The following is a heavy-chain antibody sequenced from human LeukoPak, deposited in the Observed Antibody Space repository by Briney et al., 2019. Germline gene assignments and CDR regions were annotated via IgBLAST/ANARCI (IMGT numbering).Heavy chain of an antibody. CDR1: GYTFTSYG. CDR2: ISAYNGNT. J-gene: IGHJ4*02. Sequence: GASAKVSCKASGYTFTSYGISWVRQAPGQGLEWMGWISAYNGNTNYAQKLQGRVTMTTDTSTSTAYMELRSLRSDDTAVYYCARSPTIFGVVIILYYFDYWGQGTLVTVSS. D-gene: IGHD3-3*01. V-gene: IGHV1-18*01. CDR3: ARSPTIFGVVIILYYFDY.